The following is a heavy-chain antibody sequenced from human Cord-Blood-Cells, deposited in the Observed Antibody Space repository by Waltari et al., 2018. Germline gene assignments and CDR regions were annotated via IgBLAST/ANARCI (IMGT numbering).Heavy chain of an antibody. J-gene: IGHJ4*02. CDR2: IYYSGST. CDR3: ARVGGGYCSGGSCYYFDY. V-gene: IGHV4-31*03. CDR1: GGSISSGGYY. Sequence: QVQLQESGPGLVKPSQTLSRPCTVSGGSISSGGYYWSWIRPHPGKGLEWIGYIYYSGSTYYNPSLKRRVTISVDTSKNQFSLKLSSVTAADTAVYYCARVGGGYCSGGSCYYFDYWGQGTLVTVSS. D-gene: IGHD2-15*01.